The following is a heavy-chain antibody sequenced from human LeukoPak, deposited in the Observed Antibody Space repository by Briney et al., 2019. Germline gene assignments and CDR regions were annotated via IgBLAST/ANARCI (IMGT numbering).Heavy chain of an antibody. D-gene: IGHD3-22*01. V-gene: IGHV4-59*01. CDR1: GGSISSYY. CDR2: IYYSGST. Sequence: PSETLSLTCTVSGGSISSYYWSWIRQPPGKGLEWIGYIYYSGSTNYNPSLKSRVTISVDTSKNQFSLKLSSVTAADTAVYYCARAGYYDSSGLFDYWGQGTLVTVSS. CDR3: ARAGYYDSSGLFDY. J-gene: IGHJ4*02.